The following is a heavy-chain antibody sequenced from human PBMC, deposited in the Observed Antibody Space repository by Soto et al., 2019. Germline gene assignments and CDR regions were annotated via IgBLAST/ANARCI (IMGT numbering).Heavy chain of an antibody. V-gene: IGHV3-21*01. D-gene: IGHD4-4*01. CDR1: GFTFSSYS. Sequence: EVQLVESGGGLVKPGGSLRLSCAASGFTFSSYSMNWVRQAPGKGLEWVSSSSSSSTYIYYADSVKGRFTISRDNAKNSLYLQMNSLRAEDTAVYFCARVYYSNLPYYCYYMDVWGQGTTVTVSS. CDR3: ARVYYSNLPYYCYYMDV. CDR2: SSSSSTYI. J-gene: IGHJ6*02.